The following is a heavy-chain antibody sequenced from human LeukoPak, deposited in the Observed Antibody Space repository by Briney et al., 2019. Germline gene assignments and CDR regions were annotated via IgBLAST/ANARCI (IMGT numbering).Heavy chain of an antibody. Sequence: GGSLRLSCAASGFTFSSYGMHWVRQAPGKGREWVAVIWYDGSNKYYADSVKGRFTISRDNSKNTLYLQMNSLRAEDTAVYYCAKVRGLGIQPWTAFGYWGQGTLVTVSS. CDR1: GFTFSSYG. J-gene: IGHJ4*02. V-gene: IGHV3-33*06. CDR3: AKVRGLGIQPWTAFGY. CDR2: IWYDGSNK. D-gene: IGHD5-18*01.